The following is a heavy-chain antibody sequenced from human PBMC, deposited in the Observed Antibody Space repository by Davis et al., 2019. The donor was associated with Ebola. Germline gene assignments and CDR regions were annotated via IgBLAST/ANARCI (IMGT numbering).Heavy chain of an antibody. CDR3: ARGEGAPDF. Sequence: ASVTVSCKASGYTFRNSAISWVRQAPGQGLEWMGWIRTYDGNTNYAQKLQDRVTMTTDSSTTTVFMELTNLRFEDTAMYWCARGEGAPDFWGQGTLVTVSS. D-gene: IGHD1-26*01. CDR1: GYTFRNSA. J-gene: IGHJ4*02. V-gene: IGHV1-18*01. CDR2: IRTYDGNT.